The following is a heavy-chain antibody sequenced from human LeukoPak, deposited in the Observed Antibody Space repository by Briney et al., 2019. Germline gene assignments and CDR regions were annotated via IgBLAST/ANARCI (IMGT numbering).Heavy chain of an antibody. Sequence: PGASLRLSCAASGFIFRNYAMSWVRQAPGKGLEWVSAITGSGDTTFYADSVKGRFTISRDNSKNALYVEMNTLRAEDTAVYYCVKWGDYDILTGYYVPDSWGQGTLVTVSS. V-gene: IGHV3-23*01. CDR2: ITGSGDTT. J-gene: IGHJ5*01. D-gene: IGHD3-9*01. CDR3: VKWGDYDILTGYYVPDS. CDR1: GFIFRNYA.